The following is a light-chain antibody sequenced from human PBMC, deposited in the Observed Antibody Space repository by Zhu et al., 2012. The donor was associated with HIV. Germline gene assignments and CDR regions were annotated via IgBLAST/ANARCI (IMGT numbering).Light chain of an antibody. CDR1: GSVRSF. V-gene: IGKV3-11*01. CDR3: QQRSSWPLT. Sequence: IVLTQSPATLSLSPGERATVSCRASGSVRSFLAWYQQKPGQAPRLLIYDTSKRATGIPARFSGSGSGTDFTLTISSLEPKDFALYYCQQRSSWPLTFGGGTKVEIK. J-gene: IGKJ4*01. CDR2: DTS.